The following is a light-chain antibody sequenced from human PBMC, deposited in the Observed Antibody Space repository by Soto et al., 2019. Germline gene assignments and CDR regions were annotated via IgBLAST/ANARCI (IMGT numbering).Light chain of an antibody. CDR2: GAS. J-gene: IGKJ3*01. CDR3: HQYNSWPRGT. V-gene: IGKV3-20*01. CDR1: QSVSASY. Sequence: EMVLTQSPGTLSLSPGERATLSCRASQSVSASYLAWYQQKPGQSPRLLINGASSRATGIPDRFSGSGSGTYFTLTISRLEPEDSAVYYCHQYNSWPRGTFGPGTKVEIK.